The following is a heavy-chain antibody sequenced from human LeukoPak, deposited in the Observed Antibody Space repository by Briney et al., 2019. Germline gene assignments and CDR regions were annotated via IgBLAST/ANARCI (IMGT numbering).Heavy chain of an antibody. Sequence: GGSLRLSCEASGFSMSVYWMSWVRQPPGKGLEWVGNIKPDGSERNYMDSVKGRLTISRDNTKKSLYLQMNSLRAEDTAVYYCARDHHRDFWSGYYKPIDYWGQGTLVTVSS. J-gene: IGHJ4*02. CDR3: ARDHHRDFWSGYYKPIDY. CDR2: IKPDGSER. D-gene: IGHD3-3*01. V-gene: IGHV3-7*01. CDR1: GFSMSVYW.